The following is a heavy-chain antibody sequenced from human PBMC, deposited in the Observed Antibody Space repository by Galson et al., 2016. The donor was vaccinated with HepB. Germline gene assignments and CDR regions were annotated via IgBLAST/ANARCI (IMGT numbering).Heavy chain of an antibody. CDR3: ARSPGYYSLDY. J-gene: IGHJ4*02. CDR1: PYPTSGNYW. CDR2: ASQSGTT. Sequence: SETLSLTCAVSPYPTSGNYWWTWVRQSPAQGLEWIGEASQSGTTRYNPSLTSRVTISGYKSQNQFSLELNTVIAADPAVYYCARSPGYYSLDYWGPGILVAVSS. V-gene: IGHV4-4*02. D-gene: IGHD2-15*01.